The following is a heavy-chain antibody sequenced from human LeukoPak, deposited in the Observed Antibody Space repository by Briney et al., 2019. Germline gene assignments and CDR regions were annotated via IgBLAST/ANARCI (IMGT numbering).Heavy chain of an antibody. CDR3: AREGYSSGWYRL. CDR2: ISYDGSNK. J-gene: IGHJ4*02. V-gene: IGHV3-30-3*01. D-gene: IGHD6-19*01. Sequence: GGSLRLSCAASGFTFSSYAMHWVRQAPGKGLEWVAVISYDGSNKYYADSVKGRFTISRDNSKNTLYLQMNSLRAEDTAVYYCAREGYSSGWYRLWGQGTLVTVSS. CDR1: GFTFSSYA.